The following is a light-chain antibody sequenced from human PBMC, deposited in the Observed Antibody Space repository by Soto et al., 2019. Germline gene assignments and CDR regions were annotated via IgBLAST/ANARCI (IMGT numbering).Light chain of an antibody. CDR1: SGSVSTTYY. Sequence: QTVVTQEPSFSVSPGGTVTLTCGLSSGSVSTTYYPSWYQQTPGQAPRTLIYSTNTRSSGVPDRFSGSILGNKAALTITGVQADDESDYYCVLYMGSGIWGIGGGTKLTVL. J-gene: IGLJ2*01. V-gene: IGLV8-61*01. CDR3: VLYMGSGIWG. CDR2: STN.